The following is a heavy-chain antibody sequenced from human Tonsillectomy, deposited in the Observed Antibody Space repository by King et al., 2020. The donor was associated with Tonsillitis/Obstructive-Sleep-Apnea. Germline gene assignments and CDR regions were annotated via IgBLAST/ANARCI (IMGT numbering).Heavy chain of an antibody. V-gene: IGHV3-23*04. Sequence: EVQLVESGGLLLQPGGSLRLSCAASGFTFSTYAMSWVRQAPGKGLGGGSSISGSGATTYYADSVKGRFTISRDNSKNTLYLQMNTLRAEDTAIYYCAKISSWEFLRYLAYWGQGTLVTVYS. CDR3: AKISSWEFLRYLAY. CDR1: GFTFSTYA. CDR2: ISGSGATT. J-gene: IGHJ4*02. D-gene: IGHD3-10*01.